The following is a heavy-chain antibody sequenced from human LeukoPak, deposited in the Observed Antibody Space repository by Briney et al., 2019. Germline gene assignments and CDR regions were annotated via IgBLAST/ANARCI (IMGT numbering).Heavy chain of an antibody. J-gene: IGHJ4*02. Sequence: GGSLRLSCTASGFTFDDYYMSWLRQAPGKGLEWLSYIGSAGGTIYYADSLKGRLTISRDNAKNSLYLQINSLRAEDTAVYYCARAAHSGRSSRYFDHWGQGTLVTVSS. D-gene: IGHD6-19*01. CDR2: IGSAGGTI. V-gene: IGHV3-11*01. CDR1: GFTFDDYY. CDR3: ARAAHSGRSSRYFDH.